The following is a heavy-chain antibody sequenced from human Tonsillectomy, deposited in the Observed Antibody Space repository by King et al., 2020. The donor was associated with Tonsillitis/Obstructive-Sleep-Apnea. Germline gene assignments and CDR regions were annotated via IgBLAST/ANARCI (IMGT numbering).Heavy chain of an antibody. Sequence: VQLVESGAEVKKPGASVKVSCKASGYTFTSYGITWVRQAPGQGLEWMGWISAYNGNTNYAQKLQGRVTMTTDTSTSTAYMELRSLRSDDTAVYYCARIGVAGHYYYYGMDVWGQGTTVTVSS. CDR3: ARIGVAGHYYYYGMDV. J-gene: IGHJ6*02. CDR1: GYTFTSYG. D-gene: IGHD6-19*01. V-gene: IGHV1-18*01. CDR2: ISAYNGNT.